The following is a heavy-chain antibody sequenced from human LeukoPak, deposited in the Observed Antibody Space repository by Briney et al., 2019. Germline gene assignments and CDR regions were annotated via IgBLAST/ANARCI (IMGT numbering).Heavy chain of an antibody. CDR3: ARGYNGFDQ. V-gene: IGHV3-72*01. Sequence: GGSLRLSCAASGFTFSDRYMDWVRQAPGKGLEWVGRSRNKANRYSTEYAASVKGRFTISRDESQNSLHLQMISLKTDDTAVYYCARGYNGFDQWGQGTLVTVSS. D-gene: IGHD1-14*01. CDR2: SRNKANRYST. J-gene: IGHJ4*02. CDR1: GFTFSDRY.